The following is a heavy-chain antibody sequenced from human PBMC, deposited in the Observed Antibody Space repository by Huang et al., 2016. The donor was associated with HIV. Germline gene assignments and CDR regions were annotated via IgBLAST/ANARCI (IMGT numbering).Heavy chain of an antibody. CDR3: AGGPIRFLAWLLNFDY. D-gene: IGHD3-3*01. CDR1: GFTFSSYG. Sequence: QILLIESGGGVVQPGRSLRLSCAASGFTFSSYGMHWVRQAPGKGLEWVAGISYDEDNKDDADAVRGRFTSARDNSKNTLYLQMNSLRIEDTAVYYGAGGPIRFLAWLLNFDYWGQGALVTVSS. V-gene: IGHV3-30*03. J-gene: IGHJ4*02. CDR2: ISYDEDNK.